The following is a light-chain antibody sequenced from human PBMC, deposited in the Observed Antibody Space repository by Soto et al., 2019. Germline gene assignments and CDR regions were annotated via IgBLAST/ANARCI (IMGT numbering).Light chain of an antibody. Sequence: QSVLTQSASVSGSPGQSITISCTGTSSDVGGYNYISWYQQYPGKAPKLIIYEVTNRPSGVSNRFSGSKSGNTASLTISGLQAEDEADYYCSSFTISSTWVFGGGTKLTVL. CDR2: EVT. CDR3: SSFTISSTWV. V-gene: IGLV2-14*01. CDR1: SSDVGGYNY. J-gene: IGLJ3*02.